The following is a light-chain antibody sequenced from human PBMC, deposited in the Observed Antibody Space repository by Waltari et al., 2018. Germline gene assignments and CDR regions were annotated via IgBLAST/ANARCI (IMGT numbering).Light chain of an antibody. CDR2: GAS. CDR3: QQYNNWRPYT. Sequence: EIVMTQYPATLSVSPGERATLSCRARPSVSRNLAWYQQKPAQAPRLLIYGASTRATGIPSRFSGSASGTEFTLTISSLQSEDFAVYYCQQYNNWRPYTFGQGTKLEIK. CDR1: PSVSRN. V-gene: IGKV3-15*01. J-gene: IGKJ2*01.